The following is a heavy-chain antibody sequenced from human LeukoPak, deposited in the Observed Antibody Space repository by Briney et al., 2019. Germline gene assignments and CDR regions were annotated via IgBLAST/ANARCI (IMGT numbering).Heavy chain of an antibody. V-gene: IGHV1-69*04. D-gene: IGHD3-10*01. Sequence: ASVKVSCKASGGTFSSYAISWVRQAPGQGLEWMGRIIPILGIANYAQKFQGRVTITADKSTSTAYMELSSLRSEDTAVYYCARDYPYPYYSADYYYYYGMDVWGQGTTVTVSS. J-gene: IGHJ6*02. CDR2: IIPILGIA. CDR1: GGTFSSYA. CDR3: ARDYPYPYYSADYYYYYGMDV.